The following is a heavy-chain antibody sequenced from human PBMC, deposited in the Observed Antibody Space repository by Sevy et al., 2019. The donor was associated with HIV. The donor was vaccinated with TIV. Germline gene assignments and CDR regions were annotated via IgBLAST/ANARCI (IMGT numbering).Heavy chain of an antibody. J-gene: IGHJ4*02. D-gene: IGHD2-8*01. CDR2: LSFGCGEI. V-gene: IGHV3-23*01. Sequence: GGSLRLSCAASGSTFSKSSMSWVRQPPGKGLGWVSTLSFGCGEINYADSVKGRFTISRDNSKSSVYLQMNNLRPEDTAVYYCAREGCTKPHDYWGQGTLVTVSS. CDR3: AREGCTKPHDY. CDR1: GSTFSKSS.